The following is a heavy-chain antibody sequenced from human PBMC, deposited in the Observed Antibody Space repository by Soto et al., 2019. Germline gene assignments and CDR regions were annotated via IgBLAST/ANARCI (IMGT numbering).Heavy chain of an antibody. CDR1: GGSISSGGYY. J-gene: IGHJ4*02. Sequence: QVQLQESGPGLVKPSQTLSLTCTVSGGSISSGGYYWSWIRQHPGKGLEWIGYIYYSGSTYYNPSLKSRVTISVDTSKNQFSLKLSSVTAADTAVYYCVRDHRGYGSERFDYWGQGTLVTVSS. CDR3: VRDHRGYGSERFDY. CDR2: IYYSGST. V-gene: IGHV4-31*03. D-gene: IGHD3-10*01.